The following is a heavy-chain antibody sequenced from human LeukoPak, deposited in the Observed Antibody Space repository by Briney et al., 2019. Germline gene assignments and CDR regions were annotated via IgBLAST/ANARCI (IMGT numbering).Heavy chain of an antibody. D-gene: IGHD6-13*01. Sequence: PSETLSLTCAVYGGSFSGYYWSWIRQPPGKGLEWIGYIYYSGSTNYNPSLKSRVTISVDTSKNQFSLKLSSVTAADTAVYYCARGVFGYSSSWGQGTLVTVSS. J-gene: IGHJ4*02. V-gene: IGHV4-59*01. CDR3: ARGVFGYSSS. CDR2: IYYSGST. CDR1: GGSFSGYY.